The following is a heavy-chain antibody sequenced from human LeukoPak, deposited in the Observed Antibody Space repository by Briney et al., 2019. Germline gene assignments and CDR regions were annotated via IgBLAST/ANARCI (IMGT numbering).Heavy chain of an antibody. J-gene: IGHJ4*02. Sequence: SETLSLTCAVYGGSFSGYYWSWIRQPPGKGLEWIGEINHSGSTNYNPSLKSRVTISVDTSKNQFSLKLSSVTAADTAVYYCAREWYPGTYYFDYWGQGTLVTVSS. CDR2: INHSGST. V-gene: IGHV4-34*01. CDR3: AREWYPGTYYFDY. CDR1: GGSFSGYY. D-gene: IGHD2-8*01.